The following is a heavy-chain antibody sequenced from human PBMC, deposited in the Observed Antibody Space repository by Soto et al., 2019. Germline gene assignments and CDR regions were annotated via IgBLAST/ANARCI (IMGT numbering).Heavy chain of an antibody. J-gene: IGHJ5*01. CDR1: VDSITTYY. Sequence: SETPTVTCTVSVDSITTYYWSWIRQPAGKGLEWIGRIDTSGNTNYNPSLKSRVTMSVDTCKKQFSLKRTSVTAADTAVSSGARYSKNWF. V-gene: IGHV4-4*07. CDR2: IDTSGNT. D-gene: IGHD6-13*01. CDR3: ARYSKNWF.